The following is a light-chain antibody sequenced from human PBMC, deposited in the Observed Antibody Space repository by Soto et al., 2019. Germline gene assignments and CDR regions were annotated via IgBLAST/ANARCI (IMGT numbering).Light chain of an antibody. J-gene: IGLJ3*02. Sequence: QSVLTQPPSVSGTPGQRVTISCSGTRSNIGSNYVYWYQQLPGTAPKLLIYSNNQRPSGVPDRFSGSKSGTSASLAISGLRSEDEADYYCAAGDDSLSANWVFGGGTKVTVL. CDR1: RSNIGSNY. CDR3: AAGDDSLSANWV. CDR2: SNN. V-gene: IGLV1-47*02.